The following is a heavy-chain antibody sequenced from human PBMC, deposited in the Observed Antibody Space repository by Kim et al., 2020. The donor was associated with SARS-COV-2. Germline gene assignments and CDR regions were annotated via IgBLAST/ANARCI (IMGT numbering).Heavy chain of an antibody. CDR1: GFTFSTNY. CDR3: ARDSHSRTRASA. Sequence: GGSLRLSCVASGFTFSTNYMNWVRQGPGKGLEWVSIIYSDGTTYYADSVKGRFTISRDNSKSTLYLEMNSMTAEDTAVYYFARDSHSRTRASAWGQGTLVTVSS. CDR2: IYSDGTT. J-gene: IGHJ5*02. D-gene: IGHD4-4*01. V-gene: IGHV3-53*01.